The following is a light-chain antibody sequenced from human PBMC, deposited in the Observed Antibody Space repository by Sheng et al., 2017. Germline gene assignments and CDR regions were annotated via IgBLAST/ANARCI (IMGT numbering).Light chain of an antibody. J-gene: IGKJ2*01. V-gene: IGKV1-39*01. CDR3: QQYNSYSYT. CDR2: AAS. CDR1: QSISTY. Sequence: DIQMTQSPSSLSASVGDRVTITCRASQSISTYLNWYQQKPGKAPQLLIYAASILQTGVPSRFSGSGSGTEFTLTISSLQPDDFATYYCQQYNSYSYTFGQGTKLEIK.